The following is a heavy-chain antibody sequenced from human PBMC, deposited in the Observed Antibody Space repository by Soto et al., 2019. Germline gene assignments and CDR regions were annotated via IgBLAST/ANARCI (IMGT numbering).Heavy chain of an antibody. CDR3: ARGLILWFGELSRRGGYYYYMDV. Sequence: QVQLPQWGAGLLKPSETLSLTCAVYGGSFSGYQWSWIRPTPGKGLEWIGEINDSGNINYNPSLKSRVTIFLDTPKKQISLKLSSVTAADTAVYYCARGLILWFGELSRRGGYYYYMDVWGKGTTVIVSS. V-gene: IGHV4-34*01. D-gene: IGHD3-10*01. CDR1: GGSFSGYQ. J-gene: IGHJ6*03. CDR2: INDSGNI.